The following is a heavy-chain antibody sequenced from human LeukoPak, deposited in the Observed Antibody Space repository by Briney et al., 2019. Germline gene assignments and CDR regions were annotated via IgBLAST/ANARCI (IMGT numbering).Heavy chain of an antibody. CDR3: ARYDATVTRGFDY. Sequence: ASVKVSCKASGGTFSSYTISWVRQAPGQGLEWMGGIIPIFGTANYAQKFQGRVTITADESTSTAYMELSSLRSEDTAVYYCARYDATVTRGFDYWGQGTLVTVSS. CDR1: GGTFSSYT. V-gene: IGHV1-69*13. CDR2: IIPIFGTA. D-gene: IGHD4-17*01. J-gene: IGHJ4*02.